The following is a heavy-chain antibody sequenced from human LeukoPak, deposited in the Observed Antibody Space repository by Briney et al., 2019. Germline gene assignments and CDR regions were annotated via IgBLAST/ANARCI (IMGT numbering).Heavy chain of an antibody. CDR2: MNPNSGNT. V-gene: IGHV1-8*01. CDR1: GYTFTSYD. D-gene: IGHD6-19*01. Sequence: ASVKVSCKASGYTFTSYDINWVRQATGRGLEWMGWMNPNSGNTGYAQKFQGRVTMTRNTSISTAYMELSSLRSEDTAVYYCARDHGVAVAGTYYYGMDVWGQGTTVTVSS. CDR3: ARDHGVAVAGTYYYGMDV. J-gene: IGHJ6*02.